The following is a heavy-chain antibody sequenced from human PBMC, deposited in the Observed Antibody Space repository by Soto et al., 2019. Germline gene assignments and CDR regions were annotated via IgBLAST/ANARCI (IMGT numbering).Heavy chain of an antibody. J-gene: IGHJ5*02. CDR1: GGSFSGYY. CDR2: INHSGST. CDR3: ASPRGWYSPRLGDWFDP. V-gene: IGHV4-34*01. Sequence: QVQLQQWGAGLLKPSETLSLTCAVYGGSFSGYYWSWIRQPPGKGLEWIGEINHSGSTNYNPSLKRRVTISVDTSKNQFSLEVSSVTAADTAVYYCASPRGWYSPRLGDWFDPWGQGTLVTVSS. D-gene: IGHD6-19*01.